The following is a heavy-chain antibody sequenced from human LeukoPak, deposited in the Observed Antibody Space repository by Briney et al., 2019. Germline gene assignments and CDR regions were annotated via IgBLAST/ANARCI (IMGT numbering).Heavy chain of an antibody. CDR1: GFTFSSYS. CDR3: ARGRGSTTSSNPSGRFDP. D-gene: IGHD2-2*01. CDR2: ISSSSSTI. Sequence: GGSLRLSCAASGFTFSSYSMNWVRQAPGKGLEWVSYISSSSSTIYYADSVKGRCTISRDNAKNSLYLQMNSLRAEDTAVYYCARGRGSTTSSNPSGRFDPWGQGTLVTVSS. V-gene: IGHV3-48*04. J-gene: IGHJ5*02.